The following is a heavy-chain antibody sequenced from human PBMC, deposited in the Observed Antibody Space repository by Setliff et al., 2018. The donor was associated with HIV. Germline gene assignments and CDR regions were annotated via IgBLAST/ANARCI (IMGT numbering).Heavy chain of an antibody. V-gene: IGHV4-39*01. CDR1: GGSIRGSNYY. Sequence: PSETLSLTCTVSGGSIRGSNYYWAWIRQPPGKGLEWIGSSYYSGSTYYNPSLKSRVTIPVDTSKNQFSLKLTSVAAADTAIYYCATDTAFLQEGTEFWGQGAQVTVSS. J-gene: IGHJ4*02. D-gene: IGHD5-18*01. CDR2: SYYSGST. CDR3: ATDTAFLQEGTEF.